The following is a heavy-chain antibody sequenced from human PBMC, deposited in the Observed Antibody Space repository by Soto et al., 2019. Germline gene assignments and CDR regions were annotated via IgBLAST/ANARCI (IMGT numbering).Heavy chain of an antibody. V-gene: IGHV1-2*02. CDR2: ISPKSGGT. J-gene: IGHJ4*02. Sequence: QVQLVQSGAEVKKPGASVKVSCEASGYSFIDYYMHWVRQAPGPGFEWMGRISPKSGGTNYAQKFEGRVTMTWDTPLNTAYMELSSLVSEDTAVYYCARPPGYISDWYYFDLWGQGTLVTVSS. CDR1: GYSFIDYY. CDR3: ARPPGYISDWYYFDL. D-gene: IGHD3-9*01.